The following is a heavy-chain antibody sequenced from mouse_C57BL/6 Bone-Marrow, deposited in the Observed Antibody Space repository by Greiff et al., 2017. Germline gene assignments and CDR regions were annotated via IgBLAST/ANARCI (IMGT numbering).Heavy chain of an antibody. V-gene: IGHV1-52*01. D-gene: IGHD3-2*02. Sequence: VKLQQPGAELVRPGSSVKLSCKASGYTFTSYWMHWVKQRPIQGLEWIGNIDPSDSETHYNQKFKDKATLTVDKSSSTAYMQLSSLTSEDSAVYYCARDSSGYVEDYYAMDYWGQGTSVTVSS. CDR3: ARDSSGYVEDYYAMDY. J-gene: IGHJ4*01. CDR2: IDPSDSET. CDR1: GYTFTSYW.